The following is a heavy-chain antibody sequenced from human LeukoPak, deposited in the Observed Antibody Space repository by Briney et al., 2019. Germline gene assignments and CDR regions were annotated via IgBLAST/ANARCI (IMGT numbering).Heavy chain of an antibody. J-gene: IGHJ4*02. CDR3: AKWGNSYGYLDY. CDR2: IYYSGST. Sequence: SETLSLTCTVSGGSINSYYWSWIRQPPGKGLEWIGYIYYSGSTNYNPSLKSRVTISVDTSKNQFSLKLNSVTAADTAVYYCAKWGNSYGYLDYWGQGTLVTVSS. CDR1: GGSINSYY. V-gene: IGHV4-59*08. D-gene: IGHD5-18*01.